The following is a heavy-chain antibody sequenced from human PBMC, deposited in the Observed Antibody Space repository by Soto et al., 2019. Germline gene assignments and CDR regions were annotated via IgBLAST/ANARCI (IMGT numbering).Heavy chain of an antibody. V-gene: IGHV3-30*18. J-gene: IGHJ4*02. Sequence: GGSLRLSCAASGFTFSSYGMHWVRQAPGKGLEWVAVISYDGSNKYYADSVKGRFTISRDNSKNTLYLQMNSLRAEDTAVYYCAKDLAVAGPGYFDYWGQGTLVTVSS. D-gene: IGHD6-19*01. CDR3: AKDLAVAGPGYFDY. CDR1: GFTFSSYG. CDR2: ISYDGSNK.